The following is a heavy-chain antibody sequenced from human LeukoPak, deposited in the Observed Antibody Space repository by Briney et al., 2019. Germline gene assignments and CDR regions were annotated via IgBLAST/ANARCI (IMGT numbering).Heavy chain of an antibody. D-gene: IGHD1-26*01. CDR3: ARHRSGSYIRYFDF. Sequence: SETLSLTCTVSGDSINTSNYFWGWIRQSTGKGLEWIGNIYYIGTSDYKPSLKSRVTISIDTSKNQFSLNLRSVTAADTAFYYCARHRSGSYIRYFDFWGQGALVTVSS. CDR1: GDSINTSNYF. CDR2: IYYIGTS. V-gene: IGHV4-39*01. J-gene: IGHJ4*02.